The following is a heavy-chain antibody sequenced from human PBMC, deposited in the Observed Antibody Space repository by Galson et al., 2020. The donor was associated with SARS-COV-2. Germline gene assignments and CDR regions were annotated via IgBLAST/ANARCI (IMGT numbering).Heavy chain of an antibody. D-gene: IGHD5-12*01. Sequence: SGPTLVKPTQTLTLTCTFSGFSLTTSGMGVTWIRQPPGKALEWLALIDWDNDKYYSTSLKTRLTISGDNSKNQVFLTMTNMDPEDTATYYCARMADGYGGYDYGSSPFDDWGQGTLVTVSS. J-gene: IGHJ4*02. CDR1: GFSLTTSGMG. V-gene: IGHV2-70*01. CDR3: ARMADGYGGYDYGSSPFDD. CDR2: IDWDNDK.